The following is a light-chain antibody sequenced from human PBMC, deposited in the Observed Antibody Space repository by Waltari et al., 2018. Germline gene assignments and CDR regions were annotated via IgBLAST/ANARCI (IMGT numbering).Light chain of an antibody. CDR1: QSVGRF. CDR3: QKYVNLPAT. CDR2: HAS. Sequence: EIVLTQSPSTLSLSPGARATLSCRASQSVGRFLAWYQQKPGQAPRLLIYHASIRATGIPDRFSGSGSGTDFSLTISGLEPEDFAVYYCQKYVNLPATFGRGTKVEIK. V-gene: IGKV3-20*01. J-gene: IGKJ1*01.